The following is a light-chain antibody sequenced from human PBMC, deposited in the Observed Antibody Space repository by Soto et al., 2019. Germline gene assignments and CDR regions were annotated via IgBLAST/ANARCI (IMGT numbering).Light chain of an antibody. CDR3: SSYAASNNFYFV. CDR2: EVT. V-gene: IGLV2-8*01. Sequence: QSALTQPPSASGSPGQSVTISCTGTSSDVGGYNYVSWYQQYPGRAPKLMIYEVTKRPSGVPDRFSGSKSGNTASLTVSGPQADDEADYFCSSYAASNNFYFVFGGGTKLTVL. J-gene: IGLJ3*02. CDR1: SSDVGGYNY.